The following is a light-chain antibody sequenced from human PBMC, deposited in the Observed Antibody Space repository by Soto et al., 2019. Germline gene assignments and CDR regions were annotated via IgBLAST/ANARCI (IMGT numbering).Light chain of an antibody. Sequence: QSALTQPASVSASPGQTITISCTGTSSDVGGYNFVSWYQQHPGKAPKLMIYDVSNRPSGVSGHFSGSKYGNTASLTISGLQAEDEADYYCSSYSSSNNYVFGTGTKLTVL. J-gene: IGLJ1*01. V-gene: IGLV2-14*01. CDR3: SSYSSSNNYV. CDR1: SSDVGGYNF. CDR2: DVS.